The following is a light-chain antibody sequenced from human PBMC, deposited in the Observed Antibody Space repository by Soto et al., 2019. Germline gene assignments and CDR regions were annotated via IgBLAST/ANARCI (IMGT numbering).Light chain of an antibody. CDR1: RSLLHSSNNENH. CDR3: HQYYSIPLT. Sequence: DIAMTQSPDSLSVSLGERATINCKASRSLLHSSNNENHLAWYQQKPGQPPKLLIYWASTRESRVPDRFTGSGSETDFSLTISGLQAEDVAVYYCHQYYSIPLTFGGGTKVELK. V-gene: IGKV4-1*01. J-gene: IGKJ4*01. CDR2: WAS.